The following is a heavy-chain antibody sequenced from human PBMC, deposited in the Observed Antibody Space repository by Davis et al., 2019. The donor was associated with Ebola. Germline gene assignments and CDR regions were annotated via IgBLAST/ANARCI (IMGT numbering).Heavy chain of an antibody. CDR2: INHSGST. Sequence: PGGSLRLSCAVYGGSFSGYYWSWIRQPPGKGLEWIGEINHSGSTNYNPSLKSRVTISVDTSKNQFSLKLSSVTAADTAVYYCARGRLGIAARYYYGMDVWGQGTTVTVSS. V-gene: IGHV4-34*01. CDR3: ARGRLGIAARYYYGMDV. D-gene: IGHD6-6*01. J-gene: IGHJ6*02. CDR1: GGSFSGYY.